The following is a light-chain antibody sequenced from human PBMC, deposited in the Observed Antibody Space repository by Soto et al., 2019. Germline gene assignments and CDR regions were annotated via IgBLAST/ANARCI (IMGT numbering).Light chain of an antibody. J-gene: IGKJ4*01. Sequence: EIVLTQSPATLSLSPGERATLSCRASQGVSIYLAWYQQKPGQAPRLLIYDTSNRATGIPARFSGSGSGTDFTLTISSLEPEDFAIYYCQHRSNWPPTFGGGTKVEIK. V-gene: IGKV3-11*01. CDR1: QGVSIY. CDR3: QHRSNWPPT. CDR2: DTS.